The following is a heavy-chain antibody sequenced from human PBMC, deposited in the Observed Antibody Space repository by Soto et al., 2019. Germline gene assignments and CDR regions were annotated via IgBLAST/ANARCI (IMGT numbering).Heavy chain of an antibody. CDR2: INHSGST. V-gene: IGHV4-34*01. Sequence: QVQLQQWGAGLLKPSETLSLTCAVYGGSFSGYSWSWIRQTPGKGLEWIGEINHSGSTNYNPSLKSRVTISVDTSKNQFSRKLSSVTSADTAMYYCAGGSGWYSGYGMDVWGQGTKVTVSS. CDR1: GGSFSGYS. CDR3: AGGSGWYSGYGMDV. D-gene: IGHD6-19*01. J-gene: IGHJ6*02.